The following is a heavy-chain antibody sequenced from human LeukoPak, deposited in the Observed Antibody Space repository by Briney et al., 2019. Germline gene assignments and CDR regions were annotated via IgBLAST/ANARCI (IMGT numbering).Heavy chain of an antibody. V-gene: IGHV1-46*01. CDR1: GYTFTSYY. J-gene: IGHJ4*02. Sequence: ASVKVSCKASGYTFTSYYMHWVRQAPGQGLEWMGIINPSGGSTSYAQKFQGRVTMTRDTSTSTVYMELRSLRSDDTAVYYCARVRGDGYFDYWGQGTLVTVSS. D-gene: IGHD4-17*01. CDR2: INPSGGST. CDR3: ARVRGDGYFDY.